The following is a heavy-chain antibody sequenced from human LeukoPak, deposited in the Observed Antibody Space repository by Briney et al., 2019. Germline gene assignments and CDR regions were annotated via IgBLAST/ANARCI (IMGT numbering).Heavy chain of an antibody. Sequence: GGSLRLSCAASGFTFSSYAMHWVRQAPGKGLEWVAVISYDGSNKYYADSVKGRFTISRDNSKNTLYLQINSLRAEDTAVYYCAKVGLAYCGGDCSEFDPWGQGTLVTVSS. V-gene: IGHV3-30*14. D-gene: IGHD2-21*02. CDR1: GFTFSSYA. J-gene: IGHJ5*02. CDR2: ISYDGSNK. CDR3: AKVGLAYCGGDCSEFDP.